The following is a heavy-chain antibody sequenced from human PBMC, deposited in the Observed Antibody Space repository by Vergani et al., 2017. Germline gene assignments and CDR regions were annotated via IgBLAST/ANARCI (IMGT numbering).Heavy chain of an antibody. Sequence: EVQLLESGGGLVQPGGSLRLSCAASGFTFSNAWMSWVRQAPGKGLEWVGRIKRKNAGGTTEYASPVKGRLTISRDDSKNTLYLQMNSLKTEDTDVYYCTTARAMVRGVITYYYVMDVWGQGTTVTVSS. V-gene: IGHV3-15*01. CDR2: IKRKNAGGTT. CDR3: TTARAMVRGVITYYYVMDV. CDR1: GFTFSNAW. J-gene: IGHJ6*02. D-gene: IGHD3-10*01.